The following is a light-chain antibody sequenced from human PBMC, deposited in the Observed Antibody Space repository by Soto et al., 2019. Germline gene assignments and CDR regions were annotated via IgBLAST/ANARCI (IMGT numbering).Light chain of an antibody. Sequence: QTLRKHPASVCAAPGQKITISCTASSSNIGNNYVSWYQQLPGTAPKLLIYDNNKRPSGIPERFSGSKSGTSATLGITGLQTGDEADYYCGTWDESLSGYVFGVGHKVTVL. CDR1: SSNIGNNY. V-gene: IGLV1-51*01. CDR3: GTWDESLSGYV. CDR2: DNN. J-gene: IGLJ1*01.